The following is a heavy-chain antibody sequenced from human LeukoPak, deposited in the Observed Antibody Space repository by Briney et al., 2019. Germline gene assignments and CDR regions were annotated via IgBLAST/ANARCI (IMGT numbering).Heavy chain of an antibody. J-gene: IGHJ1*01. V-gene: IGHV3-48*03. D-gene: IGHD6-13*01. CDR1: GFTFSSYE. Sequence: GGSLRLSCAASGFTFSSYEMYWVRQVPGKGLEWISYISSSGSTIYFADSVKGRFTISRDNAKNSLYLQMNSLRAEDTAVYYCARPSRPYRSSEYFQHWGQGTLVIVSS. CDR3: ARPSRPYRSSEYFQH. CDR2: ISSSGSTI.